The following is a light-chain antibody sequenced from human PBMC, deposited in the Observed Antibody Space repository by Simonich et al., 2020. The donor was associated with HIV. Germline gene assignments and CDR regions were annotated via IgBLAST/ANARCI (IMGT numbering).Light chain of an antibody. CDR3: HQSYSNPRT. J-gene: IGKJ2*01. CDR2: AAS. CDR1: QVISSW. V-gene: IGKV1-12*01. Sequence: DIQMPQSPSSVSASLVDSVTITCRESQVISSWLAWYQQRPGKAPKLLMYAASSLQSGVPSRFSGSGAGTDFTLTINSLQPEDFATYYCHQSYSNPRTFGQGTKLEIK.